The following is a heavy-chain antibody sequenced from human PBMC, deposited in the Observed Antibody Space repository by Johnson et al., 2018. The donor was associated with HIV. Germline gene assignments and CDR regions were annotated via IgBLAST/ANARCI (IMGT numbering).Heavy chain of an antibody. Sequence: QVQLVESGGGVVPPGRSLRLSCAASGFSFSSYGMHWVRQAPGKGLEWVAVIWYDGSNKYYADSVKGRFTISRDNSKNTLYLQMNSLRAEDTAVYYCAGGGGNDAFDIWGQGTMVTVSS. V-gene: IGHV3-33*01. CDR3: AGGGGNDAFDI. CDR1: GFSFSSYG. J-gene: IGHJ3*02. CDR2: IWYDGSNK. D-gene: IGHD3-16*01.